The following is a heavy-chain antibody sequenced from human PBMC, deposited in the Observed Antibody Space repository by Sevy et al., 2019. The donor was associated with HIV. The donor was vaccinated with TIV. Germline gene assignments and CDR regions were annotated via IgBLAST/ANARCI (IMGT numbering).Heavy chain of an antibody. V-gene: IGHV3-20*01. CDR3: AREKSCGGACYYFDY. CDR1: GFTSDNYG. CDR2: KNGKVLAT. J-gene: IGHJ4*02. Sequence: GGSLRLSCSASGFTSDNYGMGWVRQVQGKGREWPLGKNGKVLATSYRDLVRGRFTISRDNAKNSLFLQMNSLRAEDTALYHCAREKSCGGACYYFDYWGQGTLVTVSS. D-gene: IGHD2-21*02.